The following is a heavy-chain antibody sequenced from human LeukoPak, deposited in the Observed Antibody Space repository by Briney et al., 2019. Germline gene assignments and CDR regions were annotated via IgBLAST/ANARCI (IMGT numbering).Heavy chain of an antibody. CDR1: GFSFSSSYW. CDR2: IKYDGSEK. D-gene: IGHD6-19*01. Sequence: PGGSLRLSCVASGFSFSSSYWMHWVRQAPGKGPEWLANIKYDGSEKFYADSVKGRFTISRDNAKNSLYLEMNNLRAEDTAVYYCAKGSSSSGWYSFDYWGQGILVTVSS. CDR3: AKGSSSSGWYSFDY. V-gene: IGHV3-7*01. J-gene: IGHJ4*02.